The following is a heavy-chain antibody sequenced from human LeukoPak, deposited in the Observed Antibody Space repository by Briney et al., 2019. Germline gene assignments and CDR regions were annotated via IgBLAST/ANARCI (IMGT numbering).Heavy chain of an antibody. J-gene: IGHJ4*01. V-gene: IGHV3-23*01. D-gene: IGHD1-1*01. CDR1: GFTFRDDA. CDR3: ARGVQLWYFDY. CDR2: ISAAGGAT. Sequence: GGSLRLSCAASGFTFRDDAINWVRQAPGRGLEWVSSISAAGGATYYADSVKGRFAISRVNSKNVVYLQMNSLRPDDTAVYYCARGVQLWYFDYWGHGTLVTVSS.